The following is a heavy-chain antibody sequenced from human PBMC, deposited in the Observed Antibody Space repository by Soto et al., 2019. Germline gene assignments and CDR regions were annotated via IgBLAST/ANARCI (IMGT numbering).Heavy chain of an antibody. D-gene: IGHD4-17*01. Sequence: GGSLRLSCAASGFTFSSYAMSWVRQAPGKGLEWVSAISGSGGSTYYADSVKGRFTISRDNSKNTLYLQMNSLRAEDTAVYYCAKTLIAPFIYGDYVSDLQDYWGQGTLVTVSS. V-gene: IGHV3-23*01. CDR1: GFTFSSYA. J-gene: IGHJ4*02. CDR3: AKTLIAPFIYGDYVSDLQDY. CDR2: ISGSGGST.